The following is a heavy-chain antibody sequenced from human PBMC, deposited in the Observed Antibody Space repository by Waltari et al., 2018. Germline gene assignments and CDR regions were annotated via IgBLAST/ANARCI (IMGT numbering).Heavy chain of an antibody. CDR2: FYSGGNA. Sequence: EVQLVESGGDLVQPGGSLRLSCAASGFSVSSNYMSWVRQAPGKGLDVVSFFYSGGNAFYADSVKGRFTISRDNSNNTLYLQMNSLRPEDTSVYFCAGRGYASGSDLSLGHWGQGTLVAVSS. V-gene: IGHV3-66*02. D-gene: IGHD3-10*01. CDR1: GFSVSSNY. CDR3: AGRGYASGSDLSLGH. J-gene: IGHJ4*02.